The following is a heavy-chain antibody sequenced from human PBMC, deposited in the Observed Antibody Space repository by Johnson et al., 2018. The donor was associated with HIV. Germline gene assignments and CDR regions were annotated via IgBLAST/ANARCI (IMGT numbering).Heavy chain of an antibody. CDR3: AKDLRTVKAFDI. J-gene: IGHJ3*02. CDR2: IKQDGSEK. CDR1: GFTFSSHW. D-gene: IGHD4-17*01. Sequence: EVQLVESGGGLVQPGGSLRLSCAASGFTFSSHWMSWVRKAPGKGLEWVANIKQDGSEKYYVDSVKGRFTISRDNAKNSLYLQMNSLRAEDTAVYYCAKDLRTVKAFDIWGQGTMVTVSS. V-gene: IGHV3-7*01.